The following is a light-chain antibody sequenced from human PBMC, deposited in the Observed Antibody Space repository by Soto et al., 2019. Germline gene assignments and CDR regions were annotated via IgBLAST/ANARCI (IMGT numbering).Light chain of an antibody. CDR2: AAF. Sequence: DIQMTQSPSSVSASVGDRVTISCRASEDINSRLAWYQQKPGNAPKLLIYAAFILQSGVPSRFSGDGSGTDFTLSISSLQPEDFATYYCQQADSFPITFGQGTRLETK. J-gene: IGKJ5*01. CDR3: QQADSFPIT. CDR1: EDINSR. V-gene: IGKV1-12*01.